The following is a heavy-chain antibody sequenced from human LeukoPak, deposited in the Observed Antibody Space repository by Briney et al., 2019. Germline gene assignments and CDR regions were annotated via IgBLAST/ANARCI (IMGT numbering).Heavy chain of an antibody. D-gene: IGHD4-17*01. CDR3: ARDYGDYYFDY. V-gene: IGHV1-3*01. CDR1: GYTFTSYA. J-gene: IGHJ4*02. Sequence: ASVKVSCKASGYTFTSYAMHWVRQAPGRRLEWMGWINAGNGNTKYSQKFQGRVTITRDTSASTAYMELSSLRSEDTAVYYCARDYGDYYFDYWGQGTLVTVPS. CDR2: INAGNGNT.